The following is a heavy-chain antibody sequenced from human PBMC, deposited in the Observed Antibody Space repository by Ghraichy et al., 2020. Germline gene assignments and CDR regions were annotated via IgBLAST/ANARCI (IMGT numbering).Heavy chain of an antibody. V-gene: IGHV3-15*01. J-gene: IGHJ4*02. CDR2: IRSKTDGGTT. Sequence: GGSLRLSCTASGFTFSDAWMTWVRQAPGKGLEWVGRIRSKTDGGTTDYGAPVKGRFTISRDDSKNTLYLQLNSLKTDDTAVYYCARLGAFDYWGQGTLVTVSS. CDR3: ARLGAFDY. D-gene: IGHD3-9*01. CDR1: GFTFSDAW.